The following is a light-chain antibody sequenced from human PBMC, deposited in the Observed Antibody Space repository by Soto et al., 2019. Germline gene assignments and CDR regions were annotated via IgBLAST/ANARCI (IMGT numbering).Light chain of an antibody. CDR2: EVR. V-gene: IGLV2-14*01. Sequence: QSVLTQPASVSGSAGQSITISCSGTMRDVGAYNLVSWYQQHPGTAPKLIIYEVRNRPSGISSRFSGSKSGNTASLTISGLQAEDEGDYYCSSYISSSTPYVFGTGTKLTVL. J-gene: IGLJ1*01. CDR3: SSYISSSTPYV. CDR1: MRDVGAYNL.